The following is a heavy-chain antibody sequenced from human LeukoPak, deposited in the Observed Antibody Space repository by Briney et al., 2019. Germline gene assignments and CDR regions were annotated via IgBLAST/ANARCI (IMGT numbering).Heavy chain of an antibody. D-gene: IGHD6-6*01. CDR1: GGSISSSSYY. CDR2: IYYSGST. Sequence: PSETPSLTCTVSGGSISSSSYYWGWIRQPPGKGLEWIGSIYYSGSTYYNPSLKSRVTISVDTSKNQFSLKLSSVTAADTAVYYCASIAARLIFDYYYYMDVWGKGTTVTVSS. V-gene: IGHV4-39*01. J-gene: IGHJ6*03. CDR3: ASIAARLIFDYYYYMDV.